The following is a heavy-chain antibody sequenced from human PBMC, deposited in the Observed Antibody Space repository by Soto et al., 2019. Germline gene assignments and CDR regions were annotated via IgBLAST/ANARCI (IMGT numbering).Heavy chain of an antibody. D-gene: IGHD6-25*01. J-gene: IGHJ6*02. CDR1: GYTFTSYD. V-gene: IGHV1-8*01. Sequence: VSVKVSCKASGYTFTSYDKNWVRQATGQGIEWIGWLNPSSGGIGYARKFERRVTMTRNNSISKAYMELSSMRSHDTAVYYRARVPPATLPKRRTSNYYGMDVWGQGTTVTVSS. CDR2: LNPSSGGI. CDR3: ARVPPATLPKRRTSNYYGMDV.